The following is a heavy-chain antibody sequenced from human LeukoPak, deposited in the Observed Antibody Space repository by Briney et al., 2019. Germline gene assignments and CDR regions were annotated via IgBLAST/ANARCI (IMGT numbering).Heavy chain of an antibody. J-gene: IGHJ6*02. V-gene: IGHV1-46*01. CDR2: INPSGGST. D-gene: IGHD2-15*01. CDR3: ASTYCSGGSCYSGYYYYYGMDV. CDR1: GYTFTSYY. Sequence: ASVKVSCKASGYTFTSYYMHWVRQAPGQGLGWMGIINPSGGSTSYAQKFQGRVTMTRDTSTSTVYMELSSLRSEDTAVYYCASTYCSGGSCYSGYYYYYGMDVWGQGTTVTVSS.